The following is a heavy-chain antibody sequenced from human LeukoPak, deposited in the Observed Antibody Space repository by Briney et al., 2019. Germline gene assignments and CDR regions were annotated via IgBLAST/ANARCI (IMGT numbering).Heavy chain of an antibody. Sequence: SVKVSYKASGGTFSSYAISWVRRAPGQGLEWMGGIIPIFGTANYAQKFQGRVTITADESTSTAYMELSSLRSEDTAVYYCASQEEWDTAMNHPIDYWGQGTLVTVSS. D-gene: IGHD5-18*01. V-gene: IGHV1-69*13. J-gene: IGHJ4*02. CDR1: GGTFSSYA. CDR3: ASQEEWDTAMNHPIDY. CDR2: IIPIFGTA.